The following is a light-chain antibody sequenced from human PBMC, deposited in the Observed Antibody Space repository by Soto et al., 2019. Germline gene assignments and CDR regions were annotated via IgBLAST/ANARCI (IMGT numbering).Light chain of an antibody. CDR3: SSYTSSSTFYV. J-gene: IGLJ1*01. V-gene: IGLV2-14*01. CDR1: SSDVGGYNY. CDR2: DVS. Sequence: SLLSQPASPSGSPGESITISRTGTSSDVGGYNYVSCYQQHPGKAPKLMIYDVSNRPSGVSNRFSGSKSGNTASLTISGLQAEDEADYYCSSYTSSSTFYVFGTGTKVTVL.